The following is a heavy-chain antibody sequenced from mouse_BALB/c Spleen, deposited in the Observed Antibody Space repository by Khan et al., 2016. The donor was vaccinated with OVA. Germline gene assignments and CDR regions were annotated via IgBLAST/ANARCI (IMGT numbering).Heavy chain of an antibody. J-gene: IGHJ4*01. V-gene: IGHV9-3*02. CDR1: GYTFTNYG. CDR3: ARRLNALDY. D-gene: IGHD1-2*01. Sequence: QIQLVQSGPELKKPGETVKISCKASGYTFTNYGINWVKQAPGEGLKWMGWIKTNSGDPTYAEEFKGRFAFSLETSAGTAYLQINNLKNEDTAKYFCARRLNALDYWGRGTSVTVSS. CDR2: IKTNSGDP.